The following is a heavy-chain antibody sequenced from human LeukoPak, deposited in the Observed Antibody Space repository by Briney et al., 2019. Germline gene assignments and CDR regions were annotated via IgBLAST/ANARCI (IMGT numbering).Heavy chain of an antibody. D-gene: IGHD4-17*01. CDR3: TKNDVGDYGT. Sequence: SETLSLTCTVSGGSISSYYWGWIRQPPGKGLEWIGSVFHTGTAYYNPSLRSRVTLSVDTSKNQFSLKMSSVTAADTAVYYCTKNDVGDYGTWGQGTLVAVSS. CDR2: VFHTGTA. V-gene: IGHV4-59*05. CDR1: GGSISSYY. J-gene: IGHJ5*02.